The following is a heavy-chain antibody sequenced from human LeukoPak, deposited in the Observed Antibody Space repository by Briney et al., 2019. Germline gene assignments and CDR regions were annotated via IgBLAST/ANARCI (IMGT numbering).Heavy chain of an antibody. J-gene: IGHJ4*02. V-gene: IGHV3-23*01. CDR1: GFTFSSYA. CDR2: ISGSGGST. CDR3: AKDGFSYYGSGSYYTGIVY. D-gene: IGHD3-10*01. Sequence: GGSLRLSCAASGFTFSSYAMSWVRQAPGKGLEWVSAISGSGGSTYYADSVKGRFTISRDNSKNTLYLQMNSLRAEDTAAYYCAKDGFSYYGSGSYYTGIVYWGQGTLVTVSS.